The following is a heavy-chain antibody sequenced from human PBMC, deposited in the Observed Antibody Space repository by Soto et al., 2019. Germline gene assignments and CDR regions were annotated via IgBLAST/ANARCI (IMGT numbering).Heavy chain of an antibody. CDR1: GFTFSSYG. CDR2: ISYDGSNK. CDR3: AKDPSLLSRPGLLPRGMDV. D-gene: IGHD3-10*01. Sequence: PGGSLRLSCAASGFTFSSYGMHWVRQAPGKGLEWVAVISYDGSNKYYADSVKGRFTISGDNPKNTLYLQMNSLRAEDTAVYYCAKDPSLLSRPGLLPRGMDVWGQGTTVTVSS. V-gene: IGHV3-30*18. J-gene: IGHJ6*02.